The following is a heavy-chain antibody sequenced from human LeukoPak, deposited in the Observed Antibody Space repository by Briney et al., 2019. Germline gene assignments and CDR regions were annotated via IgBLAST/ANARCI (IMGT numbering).Heavy chain of an antibody. CDR3: ARQDSSGYYYDY. V-gene: IGHV1-69*04. J-gene: IGHJ4*02. CDR1: GGTFSSYA. CDR2: IIPIFGIA. D-gene: IGHD3-22*01. Sequence: SVKVSCKASGGTFSSYAISWVRQAPGQGLEWMGRIIPIFGIANYAQKFQGRVTITADKSTSTAYIELSSLRSEDTAVYYCARQDSSGYYYDYWGQGTLVTVSS.